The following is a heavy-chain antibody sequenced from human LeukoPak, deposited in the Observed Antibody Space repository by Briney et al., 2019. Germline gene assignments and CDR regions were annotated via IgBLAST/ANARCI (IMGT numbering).Heavy chain of an antibody. J-gene: IGHJ4*02. Sequence: ASVKVSCKASGYTFTGYYIHWVRQAPGQGLEWMGIINPSGGSTSYAQKSQGRVTMNRHMSTSTVYMELSSMRSEDTAVYYCARVGYCTSTSCYEFVYWGQGTLVTASS. CDR3: ARVGYCTSTSCYEFVY. CDR2: INPSGGST. V-gene: IGHV1-46*01. D-gene: IGHD2-2*01. CDR1: GYTFTGYY.